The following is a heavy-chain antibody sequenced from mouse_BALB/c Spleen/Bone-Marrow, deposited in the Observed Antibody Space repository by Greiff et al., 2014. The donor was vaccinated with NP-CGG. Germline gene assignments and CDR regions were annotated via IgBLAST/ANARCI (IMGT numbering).Heavy chain of an antibody. J-gene: IGHJ4*01. Sequence: QVQLQQSGPGLVAPSQSLSITCTVSGFSLTNYGVHWVRQPPGKGLEWLGVIWADGSTNYNSALMSRLSISKDNSKSQVFFKVNSLQTDYTAMYYCARITTATGAMDYWGQGTSVTVSS. CDR2: IWADGST. CDR1: GFSLTNYG. D-gene: IGHD1-2*01. V-gene: IGHV2-9*02. CDR3: ARITTATGAMDY.